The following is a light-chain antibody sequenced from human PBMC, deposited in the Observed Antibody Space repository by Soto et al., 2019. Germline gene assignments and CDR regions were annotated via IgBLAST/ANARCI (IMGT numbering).Light chain of an antibody. CDR3: QNYNSFPWT. J-gene: IGKJ1*01. V-gene: IGKV1-27*01. Sequence: DIQMTQSPSSLSASIGDRVTITCRASQGTSNYLAWYQQKPGKAPKFLIYGASTLQSGVPSRFSGSGSGTDFTLTISSLQPEDVATFYCQNYNSFPWTFGQGTKVEIK. CDR1: QGTSNY. CDR2: GAS.